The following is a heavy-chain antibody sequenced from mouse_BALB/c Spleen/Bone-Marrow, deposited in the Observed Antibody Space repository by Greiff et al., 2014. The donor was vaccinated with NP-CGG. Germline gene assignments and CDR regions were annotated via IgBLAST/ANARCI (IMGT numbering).Heavy chain of an antibody. Sequence: VQLQQSGPELVKPGASVKISCKASGYAFSSSWTNWVKQRPGQGLEWIGRIYPGDGNTNYNGKFKGKATLTADKSSTTAYMQLSSLTSVDSAVYFCALYDYDGLSWFAYWGQGTLVTVSA. CDR2: IYPGDGNT. V-gene: IGHV1-82*01. CDR3: ALYDYDGLSWFAY. D-gene: IGHD2-4*01. J-gene: IGHJ3*01. CDR1: GYAFSSSW.